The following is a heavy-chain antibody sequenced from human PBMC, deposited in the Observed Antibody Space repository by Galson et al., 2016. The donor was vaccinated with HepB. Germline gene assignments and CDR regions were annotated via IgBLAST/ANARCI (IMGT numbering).Heavy chain of an antibody. Sequence: SLRLSCAASGFTFSSYAMRWVRQAPGKGLEWVSAISGSGGSTYYADSVKGRFTISRDNSKNTLYLQMNSLRAEDTAVYYCAEGGIAAAGTPWGFDYWGQGTLVTVSS. CDR1: GFTFSSYA. J-gene: IGHJ4*02. CDR2: ISGSGGST. CDR3: AEGGIAAAGTPWGFDY. D-gene: IGHD6-13*01. V-gene: IGHV3-23*01.